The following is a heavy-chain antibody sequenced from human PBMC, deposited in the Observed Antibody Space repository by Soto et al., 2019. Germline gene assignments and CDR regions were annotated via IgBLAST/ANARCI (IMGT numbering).Heavy chain of an antibody. Sequence: PSETLSLTCTVSGGSISSSSYYWGWIRQPPGKGLEWIGRIYYSGSTYYNPSLKSRVTISVDKSKNQFSLKLSSVTAADTAVYYCARVGGTSSRYYYYYYMDVWGKGTTVTVSS. CDR1: GGSISSSSYY. V-gene: IGHV4-39*07. CDR2: IYYSGST. D-gene: IGHD1-7*01. CDR3: ARVGGTSSRYYYYYYMDV. J-gene: IGHJ6*03.